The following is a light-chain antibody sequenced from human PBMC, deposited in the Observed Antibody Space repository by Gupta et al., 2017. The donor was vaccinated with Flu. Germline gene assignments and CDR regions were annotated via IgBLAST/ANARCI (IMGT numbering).Light chain of an antibody. CDR3: QHTDSPPLT. Sequence: PSFLSASVGDRVTITCRASQSVSTYLAGYHQKPGKAGRHLICAAAALQSGVPSRFRGSGSGTDFTLTISRLQPEDFATYFCQHTDSPPLTFGGGTKVEIK. CDR2: AAA. J-gene: IGKJ4*01. CDR1: QSVSTY. V-gene: IGKV1-39*01.